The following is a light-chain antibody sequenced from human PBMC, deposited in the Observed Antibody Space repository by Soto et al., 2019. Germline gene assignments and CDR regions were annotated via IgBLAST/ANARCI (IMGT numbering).Light chain of an antibody. CDR3: QQYDNWPPVT. Sequence: EIVMTQSPATLYVSPGDSATLSCRASQSVNTNVAWYRQDPGQAPRLVIYGASTKAAGTPGRLTGSGSGTDFTLTISSLQSEDFAIYYCQQYDNWPPVTFGQGTRLEIK. CDR1: QSVNTN. V-gene: IGKV3D-15*01. J-gene: IGKJ5*01. CDR2: GAS.